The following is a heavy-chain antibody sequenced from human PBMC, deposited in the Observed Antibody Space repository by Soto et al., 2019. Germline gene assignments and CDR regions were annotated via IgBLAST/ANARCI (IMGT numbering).Heavy chain of an antibody. CDR3: AKVLGGYGDLDY. Sequence: EVQLLESGGGFVQPGGSLRLSCAASGFTFSSYAMTWVRQAPGKGLEWFSFIGSTGGVTHYADSVRGRFTISRDNSQNTLYLQMSSLRAEDTAVYYCAKVLGGYGDLDYWGQGTLVTVSS. J-gene: IGHJ4*02. CDR2: IGSTGGVT. CDR1: GFTFSSYA. D-gene: IGHD3-22*01. V-gene: IGHV3-23*01.